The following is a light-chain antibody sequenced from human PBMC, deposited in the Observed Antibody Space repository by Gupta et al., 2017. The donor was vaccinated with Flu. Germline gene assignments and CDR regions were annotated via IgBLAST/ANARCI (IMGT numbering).Light chain of an antibody. CDR1: SSDVGGYNY. J-gene: IGLJ3*02. Sequence: SALPQPASVSGSPGPSITISCTGTSSDVGGYNYVSWYQHHTAKPLILMIYEVSKRTAGVSSRFSASKSGKTASLTISAPTAEDDADYYYTSYTSSSTRVFGGGTKLTVL. V-gene: IGLV2-14*01. CDR2: EVS. CDR3: TSYTSSSTRV.